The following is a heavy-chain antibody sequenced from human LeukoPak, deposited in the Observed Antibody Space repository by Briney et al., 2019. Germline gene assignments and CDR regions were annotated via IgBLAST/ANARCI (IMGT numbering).Heavy chain of an antibody. V-gene: IGHV1-2*02. CDR3: ARGRIVENLAVTPNWLDP. Sequence: ASVTVSCKASRYTFADYYIHWVRQAPGQGLEWMGLIDPNTGSTNYAQMFEDRVTVTRETSINTAYMELRRLRPDDTAVYYCARGRIVENLAVTPNWLDPWGQGTLVTVSS. D-gene: IGHD2-15*01. CDR2: IDPNTGST. CDR1: RYTFADYY. J-gene: IGHJ5*02.